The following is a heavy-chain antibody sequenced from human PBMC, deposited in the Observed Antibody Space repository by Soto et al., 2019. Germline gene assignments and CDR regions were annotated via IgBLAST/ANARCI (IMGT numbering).Heavy chain of an antibody. CDR1: GFTFSSYS. CDR3: ARITFGEFYNWFDP. Sequence: EVQLVESGGGLVQPGGSLRLSCAASGFTFSSYSMNWVRQAPVKGLEWVSYISSSSSTIYYADSVKGRFTISRDNAKNSLYLQMNSLRAEDTAVYYCARITFGEFYNWFDPWGQGTLVTVSS. V-gene: IGHV3-48*01. D-gene: IGHD3-10*01. J-gene: IGHJ5*02. CDR2: ISSSSSTI.